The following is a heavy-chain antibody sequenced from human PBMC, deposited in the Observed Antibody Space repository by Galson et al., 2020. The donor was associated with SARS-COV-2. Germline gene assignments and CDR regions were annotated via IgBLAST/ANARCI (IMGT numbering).Heavy chain of an antibody. V-gene: IGHV4-31*03. J-gene: IGHJ2*01. CDR1: GGSIITCGDS. CDR3: AKYRAMSIGWCFDL. CDR2: ILHSGST. D-gene: IGHD5-12*01. Sequence: SEILSLTRPVSGGSIITCGDSWSWLRQHPGKGPEYIGYILHSGSTYYNPSLKSRVTISVDTSKNHFSLKLSSVTAADTAVYYCAKYRAMSIGWCFDLWGRGTLVTVSS.